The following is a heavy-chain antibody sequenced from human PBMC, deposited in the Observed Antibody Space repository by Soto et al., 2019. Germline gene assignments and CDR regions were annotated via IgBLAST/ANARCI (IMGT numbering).Heavy chain of an antibody. D-gene: IGHD2-15*01. CDR1: GYTFTSYS. CDR3: AVYCSGGSCSY. J-gene: IGHJ4*02. CDR2: ISVYNGNT. Sequence: QVQLVQSGAEVKKPGASVKVSCKASGYTFTSYSISWVRQAPGQGLEWMGWISVYNGNTKYAQDFQGRVIMTTDTSTNTAYMELSSLRSEDTAVYYCAVYCSGGSCSYWGQGTLVTVSS. V-gene: IGHV1-18*01.